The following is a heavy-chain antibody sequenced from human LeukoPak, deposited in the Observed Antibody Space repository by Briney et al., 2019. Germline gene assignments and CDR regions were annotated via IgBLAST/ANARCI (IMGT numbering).Heavy chain of an antibody. D-gene: IGHD3-3*01. CDR2: ISYDGSNK. CDR1: GFTFSSYA. J-gene: IGHJ4*02. Sequence: GGSLRLSCAASGFTFSSYAMHWVRQAPGKGLEWVAVISYDGSNKYYADSVKGRFTISRDNSKNTLYLQMNSLRAEDTAVYYCARDAALTYYDFWSGYWNLDYWGQGTLVTVSS. CDR3: ARDAALTYYDFWSGYWNLDY. V-gene: IGHV3-30-3*01.